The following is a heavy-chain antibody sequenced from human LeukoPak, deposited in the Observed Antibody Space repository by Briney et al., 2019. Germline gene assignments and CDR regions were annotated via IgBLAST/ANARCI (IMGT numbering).Heavy chain of an antibody. Sequence: SETLSLTCTVSGVSTSSYYWSWIRQPPGKGLEYIGYIYYSGNTNSIPSLNSRVTISVDTSKNQFSLKLSSVTAADTAVYYCARRGSGASLEYYFDLWGRGTLVTVSS. J-gene: IGHJ2*01. D-gene: IGHD1-14*01. CDR2: IYYSGNT. V-gene: IGHV4-59*08. CDR3: ARRGSGASLEYYFDL. CDR1: GVSTSSYY.